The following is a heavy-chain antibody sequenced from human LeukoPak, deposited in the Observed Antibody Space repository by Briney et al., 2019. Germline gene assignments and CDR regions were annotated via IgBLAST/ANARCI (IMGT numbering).Heavy chain of an antibody. D-gene: IGHD1-26*01. J-gene: IGHJ5*02. CDR1: RGPISSYY. CDR2: IYTSGST. CDR3: ARAGPVDRGSWFDP. V-gene: IGHV4-4*07. Sequence: SETLPLTCTVSRGPISSYYWSWIRQPAGKGLQWIGRIYTSGSTNYNPSLKSRVTMSVDTSKNQFSLKLSSVAAADTAVYYCARAGPVDRGSWFDPWGQGTLVTVSS.